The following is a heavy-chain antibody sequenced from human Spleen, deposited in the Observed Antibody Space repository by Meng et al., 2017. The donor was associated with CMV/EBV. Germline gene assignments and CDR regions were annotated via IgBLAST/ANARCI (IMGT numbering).Heavy chain of an antibody. CDR1: GSTFSDYY. CDR2: IISSSLYP. J-gene: IGHJ4*02. D-gene: IGHD6-13*01. V-gene: IGHV3-11*03. CDR3: ARGRYSSSWSVDY. Sequence: QLLCSGSGFVIPVWSLILSCAASGSTFSDYYMSWILQAPGKALEWVSYIISSSLYPNYADSVKGRFTISRDNAKNSLYLQMNSLRAEDTAVYYCARGRYSSSWSVDYWGQGTLVTVSS.